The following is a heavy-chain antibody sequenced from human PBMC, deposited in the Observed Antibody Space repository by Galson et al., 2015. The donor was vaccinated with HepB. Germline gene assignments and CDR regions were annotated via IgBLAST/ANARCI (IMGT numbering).Heavy chain of an antibody. J-gene: IGHJ6*01. V-gene: IGHV3-7*05. Sequence: SLRLSCAASEFILSLYWMNWVRQAPGRGLEWVANNKEDGSDNTYVVSVKGRFSIARDNAKNSLYLQMNSLRAEDTAVYYCARVKRGEWYSFYYYGMDVWGRGTTVTVSS. D-gene: IGHD3-10*01. CDR2: NKEDGSDN. CDR1: EFILSLYW. CDR3: ARVKRGEWYSFYYYGMDV.